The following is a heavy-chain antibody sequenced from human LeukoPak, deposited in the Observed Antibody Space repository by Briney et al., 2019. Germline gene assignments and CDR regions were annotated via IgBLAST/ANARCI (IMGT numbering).Heavy chain of an antibody. J-gene: IGHJ4*02. CDR2: ISSSSSYI. CDR3: ARTITMIVVDVVFDY. CDR1: GFTFSSYS. Sequence: GGSLRLSCAASGFTFSSYSMNWVRQAPGKGLEWVSSISSSSSYIYYADSVKGRFTISRDNAKNSLCLQMNSLRAEDTAVYYCARTITMIVVDVVFDYWGQGTLATVSS. D-gene: IGHD3-22*01. V-gene: IGHV3-21*01.